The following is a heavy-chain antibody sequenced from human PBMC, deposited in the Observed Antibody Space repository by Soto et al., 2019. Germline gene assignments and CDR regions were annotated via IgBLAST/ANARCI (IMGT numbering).Heavy chain of an antibody. Sequence: PSETLSLTCAVSGYSISSGYYWGWIRQPPGKGLEWIGSIYRSGSTYYNPSLKSRVTISVDTSKNQFSLKLSSVTAADTAVYYCARDYGGNRRGNWFDPWGQGTLVTVSS. CDR1: GYSISSGYY. CDR3: ARDYGGNRRGNWFDP. D-gene: IGHD3-10*01. J-gene: IGHJ5*02. V-gene: IGHV4-38-2*02. CDR2: IYRSGST.